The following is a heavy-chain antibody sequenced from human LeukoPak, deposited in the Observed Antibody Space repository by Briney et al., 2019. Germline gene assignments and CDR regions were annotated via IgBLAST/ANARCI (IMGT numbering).Heavy chain of an antibody. J-gene: IGHJ5*02. Sequence: GSVKVSCKASGYTFTDHYMHRVRQAPGQGLEWMGLINPTGDKTWYAQKFQGRVTLTRDMSTTTDYMELSSLTSEDTAVYHCARDNSMENTACWFDPWGQGTLVIVSS. D-gene: IGHD1-1*01. CDR3: ARDNSMENTACWFDP. CDR2: INPTGDKT. V-gene: IGHV1-46*01. CDR1: GYTFTDHY.